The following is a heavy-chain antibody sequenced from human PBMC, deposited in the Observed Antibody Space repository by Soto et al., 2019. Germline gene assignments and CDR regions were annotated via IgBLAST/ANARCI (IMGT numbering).Heavy chain of an antibody. CDR3: ARHWFEWYYYDSSGRTFDY. D-gene: IGHD3-22*01. CDR2: IYYSGST. J-gene: IGHJ4*02. V-gene: IGHV4-39*01. CDR1: VGSISSSSYY. Sequence: SETLSLTCTVSVGSISSSSYYWGWILQPPGKGLEWIGSIYYSGSTYYNPSLKSRVTISVDTSKNQFSLKLSSVTAAGTAVYYCARHWFEWYYYDSSGRTFDYWGQGTLVTVSS.